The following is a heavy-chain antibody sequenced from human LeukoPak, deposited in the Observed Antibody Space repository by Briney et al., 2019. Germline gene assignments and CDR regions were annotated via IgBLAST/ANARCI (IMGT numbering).Heavy chain of an antibody. V-gene: IGHV1-2*02. Sequence: GASVKVSCKASGYTFTGYYMHWVRQAPGQGLEWMGWINPNSSGTNYAQKFQGRVTMTRDTSISTAYMELSRLRSDDTAVYYCAREGPGSGSYSNYFDYWGQGTLVTVSS. J-gene: IGHJ4*02. D-gene: IGHD1-26*01. CDR1: GYTFTGYY. CDR3: AREGPGSGSYSNYFDY. CDR2: INPNSSGT.